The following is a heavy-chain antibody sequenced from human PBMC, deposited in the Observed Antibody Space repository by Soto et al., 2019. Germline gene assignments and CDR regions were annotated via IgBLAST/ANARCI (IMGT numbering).Heavy chain of an antibody. CDR2: INPSGGIT. J-gene: IGHJ6*02. D-gene: IGHD6-6*01. CDR3: ARDSYYSSSICGMDV. V-gene: IGHV1-46*01. Sequence: GASVKVSCKASGYTFTSHYIAWGRQAPGQGLEWMGIINPSGGITRYAQKFQGRVTITRDTSASTAYMELSSLRSENTAVYYCARDSYYSSSICGMDVWGQGTTVTVSS. CDR1: GYTFTSHY.